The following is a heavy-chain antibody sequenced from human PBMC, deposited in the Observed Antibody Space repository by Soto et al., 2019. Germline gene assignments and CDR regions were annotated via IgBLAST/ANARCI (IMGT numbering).Heavy chain of an antibody. Sequence: SETLSLTCTVSGGSISSGGYYWSWIRQHPGKGLEWIGYIYYSGSTYYNPSLKSRVTISVDTSKNQFSLKLSSVTAADTAVYYCAREWLDSSGFFDYWGQGTLVTVSS. CDR2: IYYSGST. J-gene: IGHJ4*02. CDR3: AREWLDSSGFFDY. V-gene: IGHV4-31*03. D-gene: IGHD3-22*01. CDR1: GGSISSGGYY.